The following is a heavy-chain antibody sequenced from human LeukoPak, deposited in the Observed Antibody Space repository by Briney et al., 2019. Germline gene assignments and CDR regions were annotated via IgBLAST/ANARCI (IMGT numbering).Heavy chain of an antibody. J-gene: IGHJ4*02. V-gene: IGHV1-2*02. CDR2: INPNSGDT. D-gene: IGHD6-13*01. CDR3: ARGGAFSSSWYLDY. Sequence: ASVKVSCKASGYTFTGYYMHWVRQAPGQGLEWMGLINPNSGDTNYAQNFQGRVTMTRDTSISTAYMELSRLRSDDTAVYYCARGGAFSSSWYLDYWGQGTLVTVSS. CDR1: GYTFTGYY.